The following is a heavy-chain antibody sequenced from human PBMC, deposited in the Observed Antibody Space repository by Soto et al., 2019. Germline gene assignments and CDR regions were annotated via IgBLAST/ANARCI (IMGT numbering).Heavy chain of an antibody. Sequence: EVQLVESGGDLVQPGGSLRLSCAASGFTFSNYEMNWVHQGPGKGLEWISYISGSGSLIYYADSVRGRFTISRDSAKNSLYLQMNSLRAEDTAVYYCAREEINCGGDCYSLWGQGTLVTVSS. D-gene: IGHD2-21*02. J-gene: IGHJ4*02. CDR1: GFTFSNYE. CDR3: AREEINCGGDCYSL. CDR2: ISGSGSLI. V-gene: IGHV3-48*03.